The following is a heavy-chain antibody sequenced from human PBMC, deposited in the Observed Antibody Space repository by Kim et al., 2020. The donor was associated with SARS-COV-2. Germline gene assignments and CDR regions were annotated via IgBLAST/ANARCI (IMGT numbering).Heavy chain of an antibody. V-gene: IGHV3-53*04. J-gene: IGHJ3*01. Sequence: GGSLRLSCAASGIIVSDNYMAWLRQAPGKGLEWVSVIYGDGSTYYRDSVKGRFTISRHTSENTMYPQMTSLRPEDTALYYCARDFAGGAFDLWGPGKMVAVSS. CDR3: ARDFAGGAFDL. CDR1: GIIVSDNY. D-gene: IGHD2-8*02. CDR2: IYGDGST.